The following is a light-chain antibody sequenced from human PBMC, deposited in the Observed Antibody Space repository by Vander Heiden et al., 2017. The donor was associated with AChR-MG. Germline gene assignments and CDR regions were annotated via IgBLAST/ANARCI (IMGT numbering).Light chain of an antibody. Sequence: DIVMTQSPDSLPVSLGERATINCKSSQSVLYSANNKNYLSWYQQKPGQPPELVIYWASTRESGVPDRFSGSGSGTDFTLTISSLQAEDVAVYYCQQDDSTPHTFGQGTRLEI. J-gene: IGKJ5*01. CDR3: QQDDSTPHT. V-gene: IGKV4-1*01. CDR2: WAS. CDR1: QSVLYSANNKNY.